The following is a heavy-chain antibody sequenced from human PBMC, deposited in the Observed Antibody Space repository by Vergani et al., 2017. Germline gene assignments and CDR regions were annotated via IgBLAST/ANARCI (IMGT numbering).Heavy chain of an antibody. CDR1: GYTFTSYD. CDR3: ARDVLRFLEWLGYYYYMDV. V-gene: IGHV1-8*01. J-gene: IGHJ6*03. Sequence: QVQLVQSGAEVKKPGASVKVSCKASGYTFTSYDINWVRQATXQGLEWMGWMNPNSGNTGYAQKFQGRVTMTRTTSISTAYMELSSLRSEDTAVYYCARDVLRFLEWLGYYYYMDVWGKGTTVTVSS. CDR2: MNPNSGNT. D-gene: IGHD3-3*01.